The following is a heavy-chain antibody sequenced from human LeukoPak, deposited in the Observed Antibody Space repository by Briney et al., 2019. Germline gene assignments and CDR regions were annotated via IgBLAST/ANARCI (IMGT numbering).Heavy chain of an antibody. D-gene: IGHD6-19*01. CDR3: ARGPIAVAGVAEYFQH. CDR2: INHSGST. CDR1: GGSFSGYY. V-gene: IGHV4-34*01. J-gene: IGHJ1*01. Sequence: SETLSLTCAVYGGSFSGYYWSWIRQPPGKGLEWIGEINHSGSTNYNPSLKSRVTISVDTSKNQFSLKLSSVTAADTAVYYRARGPIAVAGVAEYFQHWGQGTLVTVSS.